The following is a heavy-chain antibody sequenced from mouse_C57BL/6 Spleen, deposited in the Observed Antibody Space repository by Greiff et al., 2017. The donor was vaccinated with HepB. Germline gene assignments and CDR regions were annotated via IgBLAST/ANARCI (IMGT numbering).Heavy chain of an antibody. CDR2: ISNGGGST. V-gene: IGHV5-12*01. D-gene: IGHD1-1*01. CDR1: GFTFSDYY. J-gene: IGHJ2*01. CDR3: ARHDYYGLDY. Sequence: EVNVVESGGGLVQPGGSLKLSCAASGFTFSDYYMYWVRQTPEKRLEWVAYISNGGGSTYYPDTVKGRFTISRDNAKNTLYLQMSRLKSEDTAMYYCARHDYYGLDYWGQGTTLTVSS.